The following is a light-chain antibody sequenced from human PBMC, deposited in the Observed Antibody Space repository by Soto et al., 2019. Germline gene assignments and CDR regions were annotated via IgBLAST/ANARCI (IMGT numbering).Light chain of an antibody. Sequence: PWERATLSCRASESVSDNYLAWYQQRSGQAPRLVIYGASSRASAVPDRFSGSGSGADLTLTIRRLEPEDFAVYYCQQYGSSPLTFGGGTKVEIK. J-gene: IGKJ4*01. V-gene: IGKV3-20*01. CDR3: QQYGSSPLT. CDR1: ESVSDNY. CDR2: GAS.